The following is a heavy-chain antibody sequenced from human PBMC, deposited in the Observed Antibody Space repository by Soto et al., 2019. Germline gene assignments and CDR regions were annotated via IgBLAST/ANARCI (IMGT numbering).Heavy chain of an antibody. V-gene: IGHV3-23*01. CDR2: ISGSGGST. CDR1: GFTFSSYA. J-gene: IGHJ6*03. D-gene: IGHD5-12*01. Sequence: GGSLRLSCAASGFTFSSYAMSWVRQAPGKGLEWVSAISGSGGSTYYADSVKGRFTISRDNSKNTLYLQMNSLRAEDTAVYYCAKYSGYDVYYYYYYMDVWGKGTTVTVSS. CDR3: AKYSGYDVYYYYYYMDV.